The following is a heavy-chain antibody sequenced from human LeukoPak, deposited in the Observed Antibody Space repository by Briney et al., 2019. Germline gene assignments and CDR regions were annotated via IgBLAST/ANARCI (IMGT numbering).Heavy chain of an antibody. CDR3: ARDCLDQQLFNQGWFDP. V-gene: IGHV4-31*03. D-gene: IGHD6-13*01. CDR2: ISNRGGS. CDR1: GDSISSGDYY. Sequence: PSETLSLTCTVSGDSISSGDYYWSWIRQHPGKGLEWIAYISNRGGSYYNPSLKSRVTLSVDTSKNLLSLKLTSVTAADTAVYYCARDCLDQQLFNQGWFDPWGQGTLVTVSS. J-gene: IGHJ5*02.